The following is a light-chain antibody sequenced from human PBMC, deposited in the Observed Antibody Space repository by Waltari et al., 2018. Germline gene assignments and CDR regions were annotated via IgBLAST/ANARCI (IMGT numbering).Light chain of an antibody. CDR1: TGAVTSGPS. Sequence: QAVVPQAPSLTVSPGETVPLTFGSSTGAVTSGPSPYWFQQKPGQAPRTLVFDTNIKPSWTPARFSGSLLGGKAALTLSGAQPDDEAEYYCLLFYSGPRVFGGGTKLTVL. CDR2: DTN. CDR3: LLFYSGPRV. J-gene: IGLJ2*01. V-gene: IGLV7-46*01.